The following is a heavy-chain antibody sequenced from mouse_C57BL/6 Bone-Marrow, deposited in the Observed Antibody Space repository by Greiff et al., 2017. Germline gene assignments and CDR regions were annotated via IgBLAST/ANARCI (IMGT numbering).Heavy chain of an antibody. Sequence: EVMLVESGGDLVKPGGSLKLSCAASGFTFSSYGMSWVRQTPDKRLEWVATISSGGSYTYYPDSVKGRFTIYRDNAKNTLYLQMSSLKSEDTAMYYCARQIYYDYDDWFAYWGQGTLVTVSA. CDR2: ISSGGSYT. J-gene: IGHJ3*01. D-gene: IGHD2-4*01. CDR1: GFTFSSYG. CDR3: ARQIYYDYDDWFAY. V-gene: IGHV5-6*01.